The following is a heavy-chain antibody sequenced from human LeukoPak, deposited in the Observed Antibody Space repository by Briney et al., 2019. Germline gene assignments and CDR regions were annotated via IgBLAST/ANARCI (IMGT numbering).Heavy chain of an antibody. CDR2: VNGSGDST. V-gene: IGHV3-23*01. CDR1: GFTFSSHA. CDR3: AKSDCSSIYCYVLDY. D-gene: IGHD2-2*01. Sequence: PGESLRLSCAGSGFTFSSHAMSWVRQAPGKGLEWVSAVNGSGDSTYYADSMKGRFTIINNSSKNSLFMQMNSLRDEDTALYYCAKSDCSSIYCYVLDYWGQGTLVTVSS. J-gene: IGHJ4*02.